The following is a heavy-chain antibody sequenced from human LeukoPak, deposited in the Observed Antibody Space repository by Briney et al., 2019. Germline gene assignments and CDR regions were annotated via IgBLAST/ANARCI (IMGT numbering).Heavy chain of an antibody. CDR2: IKQDGSEK. Sequence: PGGSLRLPCAASGFTFSSYWMSWVRQAPGTGLEWVANIKQDGSEKYYVDSVKGRFTISRDNAKNSLYLQMTSLRAEDTAMYYCATPLDYRDSSGFHQGGDWGQGTLVTVSS. CDR1: GFTFSSYW. J-gene: IGHJ4*02. CDR3: ATPLDYRDSSGFHQGGD. D-gene: IGHD3-22*01. V-gene: IGHV3-7*03.